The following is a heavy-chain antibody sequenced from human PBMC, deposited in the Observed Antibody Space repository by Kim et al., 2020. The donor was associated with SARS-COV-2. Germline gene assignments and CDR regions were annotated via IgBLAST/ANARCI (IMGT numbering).Heavy chain of an antibody. D-gene: IGHD3-10*01. Sequence: GGSLRLSCSASGFPFSDYAMHWVRRAPGKGLQYVSATTRSGNASFYADSVEGRFTMSRDNSKNTLYLQMNGLRDEDTSVYYCVKYWRNYGAVHWGQGTLVVVSS. CDR3: VKYWRNYGAVH. V-gene: IGHV3-64D*06. J-gene: IGHJ4*02. CDR2: TTRSGNAS. CDR1: GFPFSDYA.